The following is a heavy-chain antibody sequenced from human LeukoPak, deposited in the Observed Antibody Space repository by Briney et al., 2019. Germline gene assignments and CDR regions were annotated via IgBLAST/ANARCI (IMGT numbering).Heavy chain of an antibody. V-gene: IGHV3-23*01. Sequence: PGGSLRLSCAASAFTFSSYAMYWVRQAPGKGLEWVSAISASGGSTYYADSVKGRFTISRDNSKNTLYLQINSLRAEDTALYHCAKGGYSTSDGNFDYWGQGTLVTVSS. CDR1: AFTFSSYA. D-gene: IGHD6-6*01. J-gene: IGHJ4*02. CDR2: ISASGGST. CDR3: AKGGYSTSDGNFDY.